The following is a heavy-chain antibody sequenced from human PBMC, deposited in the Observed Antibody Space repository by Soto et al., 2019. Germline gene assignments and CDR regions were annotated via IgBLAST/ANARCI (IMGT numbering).Heavy chain of an antibody. D-gene: IGHD1-1*01. Sequence: PGESLKISCEGSGYSFRDYWIAWVRQMPGKGLEWMGLIYPGNSETRYSPSFEGQVTISADKSIDTAYLQWGSLRASDSAIYYCARRKSAAGTEYCFDYWGQGS. CDR2: IYPGNSET. J-gene: IGHJ4*02. CDR1: GYSFRDYW. V-gene: IGHV5-51*01. CDR3: ARRKSAAGTEYCFDY.